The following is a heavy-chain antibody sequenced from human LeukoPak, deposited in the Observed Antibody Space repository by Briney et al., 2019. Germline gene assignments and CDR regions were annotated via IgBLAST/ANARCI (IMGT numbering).Heavy chain of an antibody. CDR1: GGSFSGHY. CDR2: INHSGST. V-gene: IGHV4-34*01. CDR3: ARGLSPRINMVRGVRPPFRGVFDY. Sequence: SETLSLTCAVYGGSFSGHYWSWIRQPPGKGLEWIGEINHSGSTNYNPSLKSRVTISVDTSKNQFSLKLSSVTAADTAVYYCARGLSPRINMVRGVRPPFRGVFDYWGQGTLVTVSS. J-gene: IGHJ4*02. D-gene: IGHD3-10*01.